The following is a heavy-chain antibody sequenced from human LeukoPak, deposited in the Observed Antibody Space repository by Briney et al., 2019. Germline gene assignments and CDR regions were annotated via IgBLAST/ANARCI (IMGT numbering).Heavy chain of an antibody. CDR3: TTDYYDTSGYSSYY. CDR2: IKSKTDGGTI. CDR1: GFTFSKAW. Sequence: GGSLRLSCAVSGFTFSKAWMSWVRQAPGKGLEWVGRIKSKTDGGTIDYAGPVKGRFTISRDDSKNTLYLQMSSLETEDTAVYYCTTDYYDTSGYSSYYWGQGTLVTVSS. J-gene: IGHJ4*02. V-gene: IGHV3-15*01. D-gene: IGHD3-22*01.